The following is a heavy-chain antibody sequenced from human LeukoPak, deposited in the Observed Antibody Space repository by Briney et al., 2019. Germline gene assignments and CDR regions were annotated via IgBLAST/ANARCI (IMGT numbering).Heavy chain of an antibody. CDR3: ARSTTYCSSTSCYMRWAFDI. J-gene: IGHJ3*02. V-gene: IGHV4-59*01. CDR1: GGSISSYY. D-gene: IGHD2-2*02. CDR2: IYYSGST. Sequence: SETLSLTCTVSGGSISSYYWSWIRQPPGKGLEWIGYIYYSGSTNYNPSLKSRVTISVDTSKNQFSLKLSSVTAADTAVYYCARSTTYCSSTSCYMRWAFDIWGQGTMVTVSS.